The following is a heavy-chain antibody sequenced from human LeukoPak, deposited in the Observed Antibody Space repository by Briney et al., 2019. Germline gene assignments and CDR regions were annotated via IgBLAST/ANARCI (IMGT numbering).Heavy chain of an antibody. V-gene: IGHV5-51*01. CDR3: ARRGGSQFYGGAAAGSGFFDY. CDR1: GYSVTSYC. D-gene: IGHD2-15*01. CDR2: IYPGDSDT. J-gene: IGHJ4*02. Sequence: GESLKISCKGSGYSVTSYCIGWVRQMPGKGLEWMGIIYPGDSDTRYSPSFQGQVTISADKSISTAYLQWSSLKASDTAMYYCARRGGSQFYGGAAAGSGFFDYWGQGTMVTVSS.